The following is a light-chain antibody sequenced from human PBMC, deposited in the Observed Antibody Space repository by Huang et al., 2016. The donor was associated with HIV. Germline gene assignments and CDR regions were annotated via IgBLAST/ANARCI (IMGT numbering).Light chain of an antibody. J-gene: IGKJ4*01. V-gene: IGKV1-39*01. CDR2: VAS. Sequence: DIQMTQSPSSLSASVGDRVTIACRASQSSGHYLNWYQQKPGKAPRLLIHVASSLQSGVPSRFSGSGSGTDFTLTISSLQPEDFATYYCQQSYSALGLTFGGGTKVEIK. CDR1: QSSGHY. CDR3: QQSYSALGLT.